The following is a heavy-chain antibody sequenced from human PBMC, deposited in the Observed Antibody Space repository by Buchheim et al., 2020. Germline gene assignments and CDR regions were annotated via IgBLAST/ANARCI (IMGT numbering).Heavy chain of an antibody. CDR1: GGSISSSSYY. CDR2: IYYSGST. V-gene: IGHV4-39*01. Sequence: QLQLQESGPGLVKPSETLSLTCTVSGGSISSSSYYWGWIRQPPGKGLEWIGSIYYSGSTYYNPSLKSRVTISVDTSQNQFSLKLSSVTAADTAVYYCARLKSIDYYGSGSYTDYWGQGTL. D-gene: IGHD3-10*01. J-gene: IGHJ4*02. CDR3: ARLKSIDYYGSGSYTDY.